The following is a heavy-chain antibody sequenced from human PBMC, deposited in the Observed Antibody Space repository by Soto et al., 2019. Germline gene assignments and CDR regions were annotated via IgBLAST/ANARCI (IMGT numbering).Heavy chain of an antibody. Sequence: QVQLVQSGAEVKKPGASVKVSCKASGHTLINYYMHWVRQAPGQGLDWLGKIDPSGNGTSYAERFQGRMTLTSDTSTNTVYVELSSLRSEDTAIYYCAINYYDSSAYLYWGHGTLVTVSS. D-gene: IGHD3-22*01. CDR1: GHTLINYY. CDR2: IDPSGNGT. J-gene: IGHJ4*01. CDR3: AINYYDSSAYLY. V-gene: IGHV1-46*01.